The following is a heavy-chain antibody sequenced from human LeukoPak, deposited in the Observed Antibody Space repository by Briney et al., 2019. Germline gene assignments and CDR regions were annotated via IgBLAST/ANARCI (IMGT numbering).Heavy chain of an antibody. CDR2: IYSGGST. D-gene: IGHD4-17*01. V-gene: IGHV3-53*01. J-gene: IGHJ4*02. CDR1: GFTFSSYG. Sequence: GGSLRLSCAASGFTFSSYGMNWVRQAPGKGLEWVSVIYSGGSTYYADSVKGRFTISRDNSKNTLYLQMNSLRAEDTAVYYCARVDYGDYPALDYWGQGTLVTVSS. CDR3: ARVDYGDYPALDY.